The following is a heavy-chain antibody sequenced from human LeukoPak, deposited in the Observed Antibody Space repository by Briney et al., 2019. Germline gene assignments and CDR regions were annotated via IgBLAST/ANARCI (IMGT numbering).Heavy chain of an antibody. CDR3: ATDLTTVTTVDY. V-gene: IGHV1-24*01. CDR1: GYTLTGLS. Sequence: GASVTVSCKVSGYTLTGLSMHWVRQAPGKGLEWMGGFDPEDGETIYAQKFQGRVTITEDTSTDTAYMELSSLRSEDTAVYYCATDLTTVTTVDYWDQGTLVTVSS. D-gene: IGHD4-17*01. J-gene: IGHJ4*02. CDR2: FDPEDGET.